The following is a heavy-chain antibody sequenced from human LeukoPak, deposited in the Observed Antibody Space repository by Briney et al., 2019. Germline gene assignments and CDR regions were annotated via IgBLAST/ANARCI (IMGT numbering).Heavy chain of an antibody. CDR2: LYSSGST. CDR3: ASGRALGYCSGGSCWRGYFDY. D-gene: IGHD2-15*01. V-gene: IGHV4-59*01. J-gene: IGHJ4*02. Sequence: SETLSLTCTVSGGSISSSHWSWIRQPPGKGLEWIGFLYSSGSTSYNPSLKSRVTISRDTSKNQFSLKLSSVTAADTAVYYCASGRALGYCSGGSCWRGYFDYWGQGTLVTVSS. CDR1: GGSISSSH.